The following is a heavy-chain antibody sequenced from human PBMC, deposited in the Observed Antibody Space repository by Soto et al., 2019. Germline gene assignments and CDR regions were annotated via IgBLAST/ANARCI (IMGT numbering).Heavy chain of an antibody. Sequence: QPGGSLRLSCAAYGFSLSDYELHWVRQAPGKGLEWLSYISSGASTIYYADSVKGRFTISRDNSKNSLYLQMNGLRAEDTAVYYCARSRIDYWGQGTLVTVSS. CDR2: ISSGASTI. CDR3: ARSRIDY. CDR1: GFSLSDYE. J-gene: IGHJ4*02. V-gene: IGHV3-48*03.